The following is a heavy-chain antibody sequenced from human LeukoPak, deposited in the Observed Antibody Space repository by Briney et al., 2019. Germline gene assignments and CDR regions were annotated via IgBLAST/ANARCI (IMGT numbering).Heavy chain of an antibody. J-gene: IGHJ4*02. CDR3: AREGDCSSTSCFFDY. CDR2: ISAYNGNT. CDR1: GYTFTSYG. V-gene: IGHV1-18*01. Sequence: ASVKVSCKASGYTFTSYGISWVRQAPGQGLEWMGWISAYNGNTNYAQKLQGRVTMTTDTSTSTAYMELRSLGSDDTAVYYCAREGDCSSTSCFFDYWGQGTLVTVSS. D-gene: IGHD2-2*01.